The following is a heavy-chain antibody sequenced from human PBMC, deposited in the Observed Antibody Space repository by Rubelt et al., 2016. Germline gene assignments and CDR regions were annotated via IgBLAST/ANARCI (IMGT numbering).Heavy chain of an antibody. D-gene: IGHD1-20*01. CDR3: ARGITGTTNPLENFDY. CDR2: INHGGST. CDR1: GGSISSYY. Sequence: QLQLQESGPGLVKPSETLSLTCTVSGGSISSYYWSWIRQPPGKGLAWIGEINHGGSTNYNPSLKRRGTISGETSKNQFSPKRRLGTAADTAVYYWARGITGTTNPLENFDYWGQGTLVTVSS. J-gene: IGHJ4*02. V-gene: IGHV4-34*09.